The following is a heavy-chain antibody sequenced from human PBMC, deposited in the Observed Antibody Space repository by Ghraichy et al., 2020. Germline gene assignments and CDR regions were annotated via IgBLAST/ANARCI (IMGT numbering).Heavy chain of an antibody. D-gene: IGHD1-26*01. CDR2: TRNKANSYTT. V-gene: IGHV3-72*01. CDR3: ARARSGSYPDFDY. J-gene: IGHJ4*02. Sequence: GGSLRLSCAASGFTFSDHYMDWVRQAPGKGLEWVGRTRNKANSYTTEYAASVKGRFTVSRDDSKNSLYLQMSSLKTEDTAVYYCARARSGSYPDFDYWGQGTLVPVSS. CDR1: GFTFSDHY.